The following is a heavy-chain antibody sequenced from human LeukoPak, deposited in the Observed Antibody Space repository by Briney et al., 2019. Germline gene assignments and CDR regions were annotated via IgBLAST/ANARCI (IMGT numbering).Heavy chain of an antibody. D-gene: IGHD5/OR15-5a*01. CDR2: IIPIFGTA. V-gene: IGHV1-69*05. Sequence: GASVKVSCKASGGTFSSYAISWVRQAPGQGLEWMGGIIPIFGTANYAQKFQGRVTVTRDRSASTAYMELSSLRSEDTAVYYCARGRWSTASASYYFDSWGQGTLVTVS. J-gene: IGHJ4*02. CDR1: GGTFSSYA. CDR3: ARGRWSTASASYYFDS.